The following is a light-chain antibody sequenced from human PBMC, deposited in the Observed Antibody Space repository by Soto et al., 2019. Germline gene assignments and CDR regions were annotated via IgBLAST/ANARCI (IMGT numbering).Light chain of an antibody. CDR1: NIGSKS. J-gene: IGLJ2*01. V-gene: IGLV3-21*04. Sequence: SYELTQPPSVSVAPGKTARITCGGNNIGSKSVHWYQQKPGQAPVLVIYYDSDRPSGIPERFSGSNSGNTATLNISRVEAVDEADYYCQVWDSSSDHVVFGGGTKLTVL. CDR2: YDS. CDR3: QVWDSSSDHVV.